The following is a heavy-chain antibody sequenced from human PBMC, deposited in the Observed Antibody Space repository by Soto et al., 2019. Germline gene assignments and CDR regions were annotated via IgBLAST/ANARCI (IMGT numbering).Heavy chain of an antibody. V-gene: IGHV4-30-4*01. Sequence: PSETLSLTCTVSGGSISSGDYYWSWIRQPPGKGLEWIGYIYYSGSTYYNPSLKSRVTISVDTSKNQFSLKLSSVTAADTAVYYCARANFYNWNYDWFDPWGQGTLVTVSS. D-gene: IGHD1-7*01. CDR3: ARANFYNWNYDWFDP. CDR2: IYYSGST. J-gene: IGHJ5*02. CDR1: GGSISSGDYY.